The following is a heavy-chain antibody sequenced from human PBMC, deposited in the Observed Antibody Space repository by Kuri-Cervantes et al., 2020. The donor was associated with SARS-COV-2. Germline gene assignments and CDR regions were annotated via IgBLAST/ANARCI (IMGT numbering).Heavy chain of an antibody. J-gene: IGHJ6*02. D-gene: IGHD2-8*01. V-gene: IGHV1-3*01. CDR3: ARGQGTNGVHYGMDV. Sequence: ASVKVSCKASGYTFSTYPLHWVRQAPGQRLEWMGWINAANGDTDSSRKFQGRVTITRDTSASTAYMELRSLRSEDAAVYYCARGQGTNGVHYGMDVWGQGTTVTVSS. CDR2: INAANGDT. CDR1: GYTFSTYP.